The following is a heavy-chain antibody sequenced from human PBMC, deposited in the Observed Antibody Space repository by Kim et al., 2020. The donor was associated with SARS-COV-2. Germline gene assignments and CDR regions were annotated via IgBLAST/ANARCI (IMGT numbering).Heavy chain of an antibody. CDR2: ISAYNGNT. J-gene: IGHJ6*02. CDR1: GYTFTSYG. CDR3: AREGGITIFGVVIPNNYYYYGMDV. Sequence: ASVKVSCKASGYTFTSYGISWVRQAPGQGLDWMGWISAYNGNTNYAQKLQGRVTMTTDTSTSTAYMELRSLRSDDTAVYYCAREGGITIFGVVIPNNYYYYGMDVWGQGTTVTVSS. V-gene: IGHV1-18*01. D-gene: IGHD3-3*01.